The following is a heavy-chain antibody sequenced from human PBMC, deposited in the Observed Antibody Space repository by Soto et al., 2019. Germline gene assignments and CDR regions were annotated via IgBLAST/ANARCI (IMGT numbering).Heavy chain of an antibody. J-gene: IGHJ4*02. V-gene: IGHV4-39*01. D-gene: IGHD3-22*01. CDR3: ARRHYYDSSGYPHSDYFDY. Sequence: SETLSLTCTVSGGSISSSSYYWVWIRHPPGKGLEWIGSIYYSGSTYYNPSLKSRVTISVDTSKNQFSLKLSSVTAADTAVYYCARRHYYDSSGYPHSDYFDYWGQGTLVTVSS. CDR1: GGSISSSSYY. CDR2: IYYSGST.